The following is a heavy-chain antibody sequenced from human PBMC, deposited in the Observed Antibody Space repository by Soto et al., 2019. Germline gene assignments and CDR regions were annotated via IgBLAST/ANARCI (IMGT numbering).Heavy chain of an antibody. CDR3: ARCAVLSTTSGGWCNWFDP. D-gene: IGHD2-21*01. V-gene: IGHV3-23*01. CDR2: ISASGAAT. J-gene: IGHJ5*02. Sequence: LRLSFTASEFTFSNYAMSWVRQAPGKGLEWVSAISASGAATYYVDSVKGRFTISRDNSKNTLYVQMNSLRAEDTGVYYCARCAVLSTTSGGWCNWFDPWGQGTLVTVSS. CDR1: EFTFSNYA.